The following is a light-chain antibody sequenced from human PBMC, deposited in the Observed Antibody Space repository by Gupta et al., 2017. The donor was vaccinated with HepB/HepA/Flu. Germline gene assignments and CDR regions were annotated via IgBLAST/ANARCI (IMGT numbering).Light chain of an antibody. Sequence: EIVMTQTPAIRSVSPGEKATLSCRASQSVSSNFAWYQQQPGQEPRLLIYGASTRATGIPARFSGSGSGTEFTLTISSLQSEDFAVYYCQQYNNWPPWTFGQGTKVEIK. J-gene: IGKJ1*01. CDR1: QSVSSN. CDR3: QQYNNWPPWT. V-gene: IGKV3-15*01. CDR2: GAS.